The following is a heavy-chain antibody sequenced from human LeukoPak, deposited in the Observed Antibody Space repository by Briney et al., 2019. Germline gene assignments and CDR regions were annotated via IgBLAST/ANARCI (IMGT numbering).Heavy chain of an antibody. J-gene: IGHJ4*02. CDR3: SAQPFWSGYYAFDY. CDR2: IKSKTDGGTT. D-gene: IGHD3-3*01. CDR1: GFTFSNAW. V-gene: IGHV3-15*07. Sequence: GGSLRLSCAASGFTFSNAWMNWVRQAPGRGLEWVGRIKSKTDGGTTDYAAPVKGRFTISRDDSKNTLYLQMNSLKTEDTAVYYCSAQPFWSGYYAFDYWGQGTLVTVSS.